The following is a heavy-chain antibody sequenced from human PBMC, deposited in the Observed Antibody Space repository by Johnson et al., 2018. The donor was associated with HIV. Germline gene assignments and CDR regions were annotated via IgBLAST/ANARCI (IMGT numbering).Heavy chain of an antibody. V-gene: IGHV3-30-3*01. CDR2: ISYDGSNK. J-gene: IGHJ3*02. Sequence: QVQLVESGGGVVQPGRSLRLSCAASGFTFSSYAMHWVRQAPGKGLEWVAVISYDGSNKYYADSVKGRFTISRDNSKNTLYLQMNSLRAEDTAVFYCAKEWAGFGETHDTVDIWGQGTMVTVSS. CDR3: AKEWAGFGETHDTVDI. CDR1: GFTFSSYA. D-gene: IGHD3-10*01.